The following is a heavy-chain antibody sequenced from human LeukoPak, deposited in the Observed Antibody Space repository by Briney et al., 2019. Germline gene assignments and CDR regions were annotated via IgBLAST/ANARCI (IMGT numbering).Heavy chain of an antibody. J-gene: IGHJ4*02. D-gene: IGHD3-22*01. CDR3: ARSAYDSSGYYAYYFDY. V-gene: IGHV4-38-2*02. Sequence: PSETLSLTCIVSGGSISSNYWGWLRQPPGKGLEWIGSIYHSGSTYYNPSLKSRVTISVDTSKNQFSLKLSSVTAADTAVYYCARSAYDSSGYYAYYFDYWGQGTLVTVSS. CDR2: IYHSGST. CDR1: GGSISSNY.